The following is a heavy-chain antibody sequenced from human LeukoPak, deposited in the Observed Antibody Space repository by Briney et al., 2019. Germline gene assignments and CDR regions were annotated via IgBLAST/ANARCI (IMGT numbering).Heavy chain of an antibody. CDR1: GFTFSTYW. CDR3: AKAPSIAAAGTFDY. J-gene: IGHJ4*02. V-gene: IGHV3-74*01. D-gene: IGHD6-13*01. Sequence: GGSLRLSCAVSGFTFSTYWMHWVRQAPGKGLVWVSRIESDGSNAIYGDSVKGRFTISRDNAKNTLYLQMNSLRAEDTAVYYCAKAPSIAAAGTFDYWGQGTLVTVSS. CDR2: IESDGSNA.